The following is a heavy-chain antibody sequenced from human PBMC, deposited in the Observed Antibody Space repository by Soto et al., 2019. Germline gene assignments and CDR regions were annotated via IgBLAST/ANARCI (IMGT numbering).Heavy chain of an antibody. D-gene: IGHD6-13*01. CDR2: ISGSGGST. J-gene: IGHJ5*02. CDR1: GFTFSSYA. Sequence: GGSLRLSCAASGFTFSSYAMSWVRQAPGKGLEWVSAISGSGGSTYYADSVKGRFTISRDNSKNTLYLQMNSLRAEDTAVYYCAKAAYRSSWYRGGARFDPWGQGTLVTVYS. V-gene: IGHV3-23*01. CDR3: AKAAYRSSWYRGGARFDP.